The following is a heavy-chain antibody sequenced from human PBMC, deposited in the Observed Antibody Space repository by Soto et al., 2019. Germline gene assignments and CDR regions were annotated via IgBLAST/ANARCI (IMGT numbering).Heavy chain of an antibody. D-gene: IGHD5-18*01. CDR2: ISYDGSNK. CDR3: ARYIYGYVDY. V-gene: IGHV3-30-3*01. Sequence: GVSLRLSCAASGFTFSSYAMHWVRQAPGKGLEWVAVISYDGSNKYYADSVKGRFTISRDNSKNTLYLQMNSLRAEDTAVYYCARYIYGYVDYCAQGTMVTVSS. CDR1: GFTFSSYA. J-gene: IGHJ4*02.